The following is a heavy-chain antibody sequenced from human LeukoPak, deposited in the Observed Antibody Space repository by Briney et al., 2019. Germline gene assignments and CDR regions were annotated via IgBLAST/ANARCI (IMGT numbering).Heavy chain of an antibody. CDR3: ARAGSYYYYYVDV. Sequence: PGGSLRLSCAASGFTFSTYDMHWVRQAPGKGLEWVAVISYDGGNKYYADSVKGQFTISRDNSRNTLYLQMNSLRAEDTAVYYCARAGSYYYYYVDVWGLGTTVTVSS. V-gene: IGHV3-30*03. CDR2: ISYDGGNK. D-gene: IGHD3-10*01. J-gene: IGHJ6*02. CDR1: GFTFSTYD.